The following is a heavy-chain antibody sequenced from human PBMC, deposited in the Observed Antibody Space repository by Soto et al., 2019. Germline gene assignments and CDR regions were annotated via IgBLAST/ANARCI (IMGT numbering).Heavy chain of an antibody. Sequence: SETLSLTCAVYGGFVSSGSYYWSWIRQPPGKGLEWIGEMSHSGGTHFNPSLKSRVTISVDTSKNQFSLKMASVTAADTALYYCARVERGTATTVVNAFDIWGPGTMVTVSS. CDR2: MSHSGGT. CDR1: GGFVSSGSYY. D-gene: IGHD1-1*01. CDR3: ARVERGTATTVVNAFDI. J-gene: IGHJ3*02. V-gene: IGHV4-61*01.